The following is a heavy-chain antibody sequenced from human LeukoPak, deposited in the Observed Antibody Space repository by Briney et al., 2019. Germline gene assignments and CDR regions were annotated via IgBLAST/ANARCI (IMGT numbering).Heavy chain of an antibody. Sequence: GGSLRLSCAASGFTFSSYAMHWVRQAPGKGLGWVAVMSYDGSNKYYADSVKGRFTISRDNSKNTLYLQMNSLRAEDTAVYYCASLPGDYGGNGYFQHWGQGTLVTVSS. V-gene: IGHV3-30-3*01. J-gene: IGHJ1*01. CDR2: MSYDGSNK. D-gene: IGHD4-23*01. CDR1: GFTFSSYA. CDR3: ASLPGDYGGNGYFQH.